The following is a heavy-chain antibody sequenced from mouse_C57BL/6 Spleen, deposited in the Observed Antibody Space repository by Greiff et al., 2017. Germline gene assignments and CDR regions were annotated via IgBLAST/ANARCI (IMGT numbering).Heavy chain of an antibody. V-gene: IGHV3-6*01. D-gene: IGHD1-1*01. CDR1: GYSITSGYY. Sequence: ESGPGLVKPSQSLSLTCSVTGYSITSGYYWNWIRQFPGNKLEWMGYISYDGSNNYNPSLKNRISITRDTSKNQFFLKLNSVTTEDTATYYCARGVVDYAMDYGGQGTSVTVSS. CDR3: ARGVVDYAMDY. J-gene: IGHJ4*01. CDR2: ISYDGSN.